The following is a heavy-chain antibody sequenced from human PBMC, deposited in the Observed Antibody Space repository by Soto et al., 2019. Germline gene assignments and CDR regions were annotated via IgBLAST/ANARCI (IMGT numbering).Heavy chain of an antibody. Sequence: LRLSCAASGFTFSSYSMNWVRQAPGKGLEWVSSISSSSSYIYYADSVKGRFTISRDNAKNSLYLQMNSLRAEDTAVYYCARVQFDGPGADFDYWGQGTLVTVSS. CDR2: ISSSSSYI. CDR3: ARVQFDGPGADFDY. CDR1: GFTFSSYS. D-gene: IGHD1-26*01. V-gene: IGHV3-21*01. J-gene: IGHJ4*02.